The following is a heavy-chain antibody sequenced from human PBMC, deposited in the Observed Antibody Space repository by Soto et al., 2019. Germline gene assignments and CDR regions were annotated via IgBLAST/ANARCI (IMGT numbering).Heavy chain of an antibody. CDR1: GGSVTSGSFY. Sequence: SETLSLTCSVSGGSVTSGSFYWGWLRQAHGKGLDWIGDGFVRSNTWDHAYLKARPTIAVDTSNDQFSVRLSSVSAADTAFYFCVRLTSRRATARHRRSNYLDTWGPGTLVTVSS. V-gene: IGHV4-39*01. CDR3: VRLTSRRATARHRRSNYLDT. J-gene: IGHJ4*02. CDR2: GFVRSNT. D-gene: IGHD1-26*01.